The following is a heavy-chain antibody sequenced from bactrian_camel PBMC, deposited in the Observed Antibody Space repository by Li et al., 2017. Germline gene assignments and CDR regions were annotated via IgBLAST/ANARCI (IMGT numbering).Heavy chain of an antibody. Sequence: HVQLVESGGGSVQAGGSLSLSCATRGYTRRSGCLAWFRQVPGKEREMVAQIQDDGAKHYDSTAEGRFTISQDNTKSTIYLQMNNLKPEDTATYYCSVSTDCLRNYPQFGPWGQGTQVTVS. V-gene: IGHV3S55*01. CDR2: IQDDGAK. D-gene: IGHD1*01. CDR3: SVSTDCLRNYPQFGP. J-gene: IGHJ6*01. CDR1: GYTRRSGC.